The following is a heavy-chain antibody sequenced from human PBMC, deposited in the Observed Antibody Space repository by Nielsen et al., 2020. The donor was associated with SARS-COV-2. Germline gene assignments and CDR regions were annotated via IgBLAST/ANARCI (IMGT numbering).Heavy chain of an antibody. CDR3: ARLGCSGGSCSSGYYYYGMDV. D-gene: IGHD2-15*01. Sequence: VRQAPGKGLEWLSYISNTSRTIYYADSVKGRFTISRDNGMNSLYLQMNSLRVEDTAVYYCARLGCSGGSCSSGYYYYGMDVWGQGATVTVSS. V-gene: IGHV3-48*01. J-gene: IGHJ6*02. CDR2: ISNTSRTI.